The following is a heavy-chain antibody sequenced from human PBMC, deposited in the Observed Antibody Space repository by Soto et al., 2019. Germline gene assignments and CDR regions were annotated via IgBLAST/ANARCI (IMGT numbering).Heavy chain of an antibody. CDR2: ISGYGHT. CDR3: ARSGDGNWFES. D-gene: IGHD3-10*01. J-gene: IGHJ5*01. CDR1: GYTFTSYG. Sequence: QVQLVQSGDEVKKPGASVKVSCKASGYTFTSYGIGWVRQAPGQGLEWMGWISGYGHTNYAQKLQGRVTMTTDSYTSTVYMEVRSLRSDDTAVYYCARSGDGNWFESWGQGTLVTVSS. V-gene: IGHV1-18*04.